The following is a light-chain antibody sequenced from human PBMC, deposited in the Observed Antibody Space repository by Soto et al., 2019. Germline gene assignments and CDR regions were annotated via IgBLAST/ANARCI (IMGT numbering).Light chain of an antibody. CDR3: ASYTTTNILL. V-gene: IGLV2-14*01. Sequence: QAALTQPASVSGSPGQSITISCSGPTTDIHDFNSISWYQHHPGKAPKLIAYDVTRRPSGVSRRFSGSKSGLTASLTISGLQAEDEADYFCASYTTTNILLFGTATKLTVL. CDR2: DVT. CDR1: TTDIHDFNS. J-gene: IGLJ1*01.